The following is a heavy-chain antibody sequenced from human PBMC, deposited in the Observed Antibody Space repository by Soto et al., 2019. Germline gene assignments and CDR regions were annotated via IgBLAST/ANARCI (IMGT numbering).Heavy chain of an antibody. V-gene: IGHV3-23*01. J-gene: IGHJ4*02. D-gene: IGHD3-9*01. Sequence: GGSLRLSCAASGFTFSNYAMSWVRQAPGKGLKWISAISGRGGSTYYADTVKGRFTISRDNSKNTLYLQMNSLRAEDTAVYYCAKDLPLYNVAFDATHNYFDYWGQGTLVTVSS. CDR2: ISGRGGST. CDR3: AKDLPLYNVAFDATHNYFDY. CDR1: GFTFSNYA.